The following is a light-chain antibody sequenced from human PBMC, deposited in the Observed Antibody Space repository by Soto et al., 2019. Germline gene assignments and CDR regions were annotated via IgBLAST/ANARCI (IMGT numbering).Light chain of an antibody. Sequence: EIVLTQSPATLSLSPGERATLSCRASQSVSSYLAWYQQKPGQAPRLLIYDASNRATGIPARFSGRGSGTAFTLTISSLEPEDFAVYYCQQRTKWPRTFGPGTKVDIK. CDR1: QSVSSY. V-gene: IGKV3-11*01. J-gene: IGKJ3*01. CDR2: DAS. CDR3: QQRTKWPRT.